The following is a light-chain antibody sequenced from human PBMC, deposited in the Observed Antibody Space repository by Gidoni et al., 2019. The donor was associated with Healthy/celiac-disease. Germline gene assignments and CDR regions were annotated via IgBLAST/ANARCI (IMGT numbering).Light chain of an antibody. CDR1: QSVSSSC. V-gene: IGKV3-20*01. Sequence: EIVLTQSPGTLSLSPGERATLACRASQSVSSSCLAWYQQKPGQAPRLLLYGASSRATGIPDRFSGSGSGTDFTLTISRLGPEDFAVYYCQQYGSSPFTFGQGTRLEI. CDR2: GAS. J-gene: IGKJ5*01. CDR3: QQYGSSPFT.